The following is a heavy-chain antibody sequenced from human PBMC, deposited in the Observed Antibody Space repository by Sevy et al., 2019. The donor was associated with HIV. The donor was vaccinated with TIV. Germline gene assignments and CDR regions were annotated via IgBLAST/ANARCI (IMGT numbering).Heavy chain of an antibody. CDR1: GGSFSGYY. CDR3: ASNVGGY. D-gene: IGHD3-16*01. Sequence: SETLSLTCAVYGGSFSGYYWSWIRQPPGKGLEWIGEINHSGSTNYNPSLKSRVTISVDTSKNQFSLKLSSVIAADTAVYYCASNVGGYWGQGTLVTVSS. CDR2: INHSGST. J-gene: IGHJ4*02. V-gene: IGHV4-34*01.